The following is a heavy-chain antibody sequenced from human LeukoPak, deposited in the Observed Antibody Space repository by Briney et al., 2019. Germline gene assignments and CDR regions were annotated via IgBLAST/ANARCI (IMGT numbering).Heavy chain of an antibody. D-gene: IGHD5-24*01. CDR2: INPNSGGT. CDR1: GYTFTGYY. V-gene: IGHV1-2*04. J-gene: IGHJ6*02. CDR3: ASTIWSYYGMDV. Sequence: ASVKVSCKASGYTFTGYYMHWVRQAPGQGLEWMGWINPNSGGTNYAQKFQGWVTMTRDTSISTAYMELSRLRSGDTAVYYCASTIWSYYGMDVWGQGTTVTVSS.